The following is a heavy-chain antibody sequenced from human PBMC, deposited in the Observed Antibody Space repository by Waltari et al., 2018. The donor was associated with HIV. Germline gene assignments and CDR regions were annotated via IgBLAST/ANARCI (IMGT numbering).Heavy chain of an antibody. CDR1: GGSMHTSEYY. J-gene: IGHJ5*02. CDR3: ARDSGLFMYDSRRAVLNWFDP. Sequence: QFKLQESGPRLRKPSETMSLTCTISGGSMHTSEYYWVGVRHPPGKGLEWIGNIHYNGRTFYNPSLQSRVTLSLDKSDNQFFLNFISVIAADTAVYYCARDSGLFMYDSRRAVLNWFDPWGQGLLVTVSS. D-gene: IGHD3-9*01. CDR2: IHYNGRT. V-gene: IGHV4-39*07.